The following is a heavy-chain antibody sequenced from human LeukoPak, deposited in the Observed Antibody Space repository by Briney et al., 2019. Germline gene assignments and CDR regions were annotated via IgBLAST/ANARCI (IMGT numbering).Heavy chain of an antibody. V-gene: IGHV1-18*01. J-gene: IGHJ3*02. CDR2: ISAYNGNT. Sequence: ASVKVSCKASGYTFTSYGISWVRQAPGQGLEWMGWISAYNGNTNYAQKLQGRVTMTTDTSTSTAYMGLSSLRSEDTAVYYCARDVRGAAQFSDAFHIWGQGTMVTVSS. D-gene: IGHD6-13*01. CDR1: GYTFTSYG. CDR3: ARDVRGAAQFSDAFHI.